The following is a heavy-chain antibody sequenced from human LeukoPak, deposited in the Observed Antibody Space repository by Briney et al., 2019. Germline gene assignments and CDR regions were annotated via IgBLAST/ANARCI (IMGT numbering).Heavy chain of an antibody. V-gene: IGHV1-69*06. CDR2: IIPIFGTA. J-gene: IGHJ4*02. Sequence: ASVKASCKASGGTFSSYAISWVRQAPGQGLEWMGGIIPIFGTANYAQKFQGRVTITADKSTSTAYMELSSLRSEDTAVYYCARSSRYSSEIDYWGQGTLVTVSS. D-gene: IGHD5-18*01. CDR1: GGTFSSYA. CDR3: ARSSRYSSEIDY.